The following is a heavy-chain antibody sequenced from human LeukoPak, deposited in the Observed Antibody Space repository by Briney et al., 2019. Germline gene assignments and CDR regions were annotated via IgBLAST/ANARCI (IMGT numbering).Heavy chain of an antibody. Sequence: SETLPLTCTASDDSISRDFWTWIRQPPGKGLEWIGYIRYSGRTEYNPSLKSRVTISIQTSKNQFSLKLTSVAAADTAIYYCVRLPDVSGWPFDYWGQGILVTVSS. V-gene: IGHV4-59*01. CDR2: IRYSGRT. J-gene: IGHJ4*02. D-gene: IGHD6-19*01. CDR3: VRLPDVSGWPFDY. CDR1: DDSISRDF.